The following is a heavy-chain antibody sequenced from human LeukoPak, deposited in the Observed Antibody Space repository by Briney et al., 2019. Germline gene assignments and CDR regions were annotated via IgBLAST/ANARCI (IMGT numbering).Heavy chain of an antibody. V-gene: IGHV4-59*01. D-gene: IGHD6-13*01. Sequence: SETLSLTCTVSGGSISSYYWSWIRQPPGKGLEWIGYIYYSGSTNYNPSLKSRVTISVDTSKNQFSLKLSSVTAADTAVYYCARSIAAAGDFDYWGQGTLVTVSS. CDR3: ARSIAAAGDFDY. CDR1: GGSISSYY. CDR2: IYYSGST. J-gene: IGHJ4*02.